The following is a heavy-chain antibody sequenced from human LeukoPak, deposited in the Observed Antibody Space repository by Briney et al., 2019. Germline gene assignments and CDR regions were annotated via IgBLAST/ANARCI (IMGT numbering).Heavy chain of an antibody. CDR2: IYWNDDK. Sequence: SGPTLVKPTQTLTLTCTFSGFSLSTSGVGVGWIRQPPGKALEWLALIYWNDDKRYSPSPKSRLTITKDTSKNQVVLTMTNMDPGDTAPYYCAHLRLHGVWYWGQGTLVTVSS. J-gene: IGHJ4*02. CDR3: AHLRLHGVWY. D-gene: IGHD2-21*01. CDR1: GFSLSTSGVG. V-gene: IGHV2-5*01.